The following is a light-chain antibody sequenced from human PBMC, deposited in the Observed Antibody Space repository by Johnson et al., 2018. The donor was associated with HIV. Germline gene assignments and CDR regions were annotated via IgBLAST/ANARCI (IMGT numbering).Light chain of an antibody. CDR2: ENN. V-gene: IGLV1-51*02. Sequence: QSVLTQPPSVSAAPGQKVTISCSGSSSNIGNNYVSWYQQLPGTAPKLLIYENNKRPSGIPDRFSGSKSGTSATLGITGLQTGDEADYYCGTWDSSHSVFGTGTKVTVL. CDR1: SSNIGNNY. J-gene: IGLJ1*01. CDR3: GTWDSSHSV.